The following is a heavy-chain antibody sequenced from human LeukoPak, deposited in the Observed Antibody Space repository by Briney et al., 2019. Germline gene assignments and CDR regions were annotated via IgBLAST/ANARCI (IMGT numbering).Heavy chain of an antibody. Sequence: PSETLSLTCTVSGGSIGEYYWRGIWEPPGKGLEWIGYLYYSRNTNYSPSLKSRVTISADTSKNQVYLKLRSVTAPDTAVCCCVRDLWGAGRTQYWGQGTQVIVSS. CDR2: LYYSRNT. V-gene: IGHV4-59*01. D-gene: IGHD6-6*01. CDR1: GGSIGEYY. J-gene: IGHJ4*02. CDR3: VRDLWGAGRTQY.